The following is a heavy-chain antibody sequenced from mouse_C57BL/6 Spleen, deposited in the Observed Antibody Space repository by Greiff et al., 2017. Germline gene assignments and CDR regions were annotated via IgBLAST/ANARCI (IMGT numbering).Heavy chain of an antibody. J-gene: IGHJ4*01. CDR1: GFTFSDYG. D-gene: IGHD4-1*01. V-gene: IGHV5-17*01. CDR2: ISSGSSTS. CDR3: AKTGTPDYYAMDY. Sequence: EVHLVESGGGLVKPGGSLKLSCAASGFTFSDYGMHWVRQAPEKGLEWVAYISSGSSTSYYADTVKGRFTISRDNAKNTLFLQMTSLRSEDTAMYYCAKTGTPDYYAMDYWGQGTSVTVSS.